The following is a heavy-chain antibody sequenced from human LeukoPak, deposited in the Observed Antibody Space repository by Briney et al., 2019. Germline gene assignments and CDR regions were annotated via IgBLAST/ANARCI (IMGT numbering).Heavy chain of an antibody. D-gene: IGHD2-2*01. CDR3: ARAYCSSTRCWGYYYGMDV. CDR2: IGQDGTYK. CDR1: GFRVGDSA. J-gene: IGHJ6*04. Sequence: PGGSLRLSWAAAGFRVGDSAMHWVRQAAGKGRGSVSVIGQDGTYKYYVDSVKGRFTISRDDSTNTLYLQMNSLRAEDTAVYYCARAYCSSTRCWGYYYGMDVWGEGTTVTVSS. V-gene: IGHV3-33*01.